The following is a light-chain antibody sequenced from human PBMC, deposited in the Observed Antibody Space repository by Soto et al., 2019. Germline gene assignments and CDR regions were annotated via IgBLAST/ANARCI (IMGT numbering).Light chain of an antibody. CDR1: QSVSSSY. CDR3: LQYGSSPYT. J-gene: IGKJ2*01. Sequence: EIVLTQSPGTLSLSPGERATLSCRASQSVSSSYLAWYQQKPGQAPRPLIYGASSRATGIPDRFSGSGSGTDFTLLISRLESEYFAVYYCLQYGSSPYTFGEGTKLEIK. CDR2: GAS. V-gene: IGKV3-20*01.